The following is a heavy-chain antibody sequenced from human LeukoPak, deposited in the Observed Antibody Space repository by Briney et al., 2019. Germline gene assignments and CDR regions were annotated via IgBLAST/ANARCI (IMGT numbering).Heavy chain of an antibody. CDR3: ARHKPYSSGWYFSWFDP. CDR2: IYYSGST. CDR1: GGSISSSGYY. V-gene: IGHV4-39*01. J-gene: IGHJ5*02. Sequence: PSETLSLTCTVSGGSISSSGYYGGWIRQPPGKGLEWIGSIYYSGSTYYNPSLKSRVTISVDTSKNQLSLKLSSVTAADTAVYYCARHKPYSSGWYFSWFDPWGQGTLVTVSS. D-gene: IGHD6-19*01.